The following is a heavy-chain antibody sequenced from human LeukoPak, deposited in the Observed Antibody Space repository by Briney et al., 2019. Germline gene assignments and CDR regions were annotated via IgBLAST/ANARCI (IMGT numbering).Heavy chain of an antibody. CDR2: TSYDGNSE. J-gene: IGHJ4*01. V-gene: IGHV3-30*03. Sequence: GGSLRLSCAVSGFTFSSYGLHWVRQAPGKGLEWVAVTSYDGNSEYYTDSVKGRFTISRDSSKNTLYLQMNSLRAEDTAVYYCAGDRYNFFDYWGQGTLVTVSS. CDR1: GFTFSSYG. D-gene: IGHD2-2*02. CDR3: AGDRYNFFDY.